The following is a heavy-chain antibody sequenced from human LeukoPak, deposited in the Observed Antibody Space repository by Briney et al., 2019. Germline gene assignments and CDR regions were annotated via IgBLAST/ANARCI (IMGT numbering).Heavy chain of an antibody. D-gene: IGHD4-17*01. J-gene: IGHJ5*02. V-gene: IGHV3-48*01. Sequence: GGSLRLSCAASGFTFSGYSMNWVRQAPGKGLEWVSYISSSSSTIYYADSVKGRFTISRDNAKNSLYLQMNSLRAEDTAVYYCARVYGDYVEDWFDPWGQGTLVTVSS. CDR1: GFTFSGYS. CDR3: ARVYGDYVEDWFDP. CDR2: ISSSSSTI.